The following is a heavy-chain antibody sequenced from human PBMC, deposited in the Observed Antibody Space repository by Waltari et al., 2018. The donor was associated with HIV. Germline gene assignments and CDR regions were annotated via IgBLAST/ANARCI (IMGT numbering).Heavy chain of an antibody. V-gene: IGHV1-18*01. CDR2: ISAYNGNT. Sequence: VHLVQSGAEVKKPGASVTVCCKATGYASTSYCIGWLRQALGQGLEWMGWISAYNGNTNDAQKLQGRVTMTTDTSTSTAYMELRSLRSDDTAVYYCARDSSGWYVYWGQGTLVTVSS. CDR3: ARDSSGWYVY. J-gene: IGHJ4*02. D-gene: IGHD6-19*01. CDR1: GYASTSYC.